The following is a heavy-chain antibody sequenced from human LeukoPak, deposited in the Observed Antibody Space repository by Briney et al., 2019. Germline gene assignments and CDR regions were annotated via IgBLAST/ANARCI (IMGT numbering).Heavy chain of an antibody. J-gene: IGHJ4*02. CDR2: ISGSAVST. CDR1: GFTFSSYG. D-gene: IGHD4-23*01. V-gene: IGHV3-23*01. CDR3: AKAVPKAVVTPSFDY. Sequence: GGSLRLSCAASGFTFSSYGMSWVRQAPGKGLEWVSAISGSAVSTYYADSVKGRFTISRDNSKNALYLQMNSLRVEDTAVYYCAKAVPKAVVTPSFDYWGQGTLVTVSS.